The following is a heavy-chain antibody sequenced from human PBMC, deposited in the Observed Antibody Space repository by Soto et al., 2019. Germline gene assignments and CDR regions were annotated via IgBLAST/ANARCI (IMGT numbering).Heavy chain of an antibody. Sequence: GSLRLSGAASVFTCSSYGMHWVRQGPGKGLEWVAVISYDGSNKYYADSVKGRFTISRDNSKNTLYLQMNSLRAEDTAVYYCAKDSYDSSGSYGMDVWGQGTTVTVSS. V-gene: IGHV3-30*18. CDR2: ISYDGSNK. CDR1: VFTCSSYG. D-gene: IGHD3-22*01. CDR3: AKDSYDSSGSYGMDV. J-gene: IGHJ6*02.